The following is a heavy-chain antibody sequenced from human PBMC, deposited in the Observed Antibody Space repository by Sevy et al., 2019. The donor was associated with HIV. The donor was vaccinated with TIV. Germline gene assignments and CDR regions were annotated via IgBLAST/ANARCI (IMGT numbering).Heavy chain of an antibody. CDR2: LSFGGGEI. CDR1: GFTFSKYS. D-gene: IGHD2-8*01. J-gene: IGHJ4*02. Sequence: GGSLRLSCAASGFTFSKYSMNWVRQPPGKGLEWVSTLSFGGGEINYADSVKGRFTISRDNSKSSVYLRMNNLSPEDTAMYYCAGEGCRKRHDYWGQGTLVTVSS. V-gene: IGHV3-23*01. CDR3: AGEGCRKRHDY.